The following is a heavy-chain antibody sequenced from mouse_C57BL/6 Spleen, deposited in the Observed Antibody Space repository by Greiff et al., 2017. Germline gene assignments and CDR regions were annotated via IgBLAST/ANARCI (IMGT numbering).Heavy chain of an antibody. CDR3: AREDTTVVSDY. D-gene: IGHD1-1*01. Sequence: VKLQQSGAELVKPGASVKISCKASGYAFSSYWMNWVKQRPGKGLEWIGQIYPGDGDTNYNGKFKGKATLTADKSSSTAYMQLSSLTSEDSAVYFCAREDTTVVSDYGGQGTTLTVSS. J-gene: IGHJ2*01. V-gene: IGHV1-80*01. CDR1: GYAFSSYW. CDR2: IYPGDGDT.